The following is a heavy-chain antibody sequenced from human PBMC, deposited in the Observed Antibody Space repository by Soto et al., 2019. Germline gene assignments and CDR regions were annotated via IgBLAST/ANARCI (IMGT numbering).Heavy chain of an antibody. J-gene: IGHJ4*02. CDR1: GFTFTSSA. Sequence: QMQLVQSGPEVKKPGTSVKVSCKASGFTFTSSAVQWVRQARGQRLEWIGWIVVGSGNTNYAQKFQERVTITRDMSKSTAYLELSSLRSEDTAVYYCAALGWQVKYYVDYWGQGTLVTVSS. CDR2: IVVGSGNT. D-gene: IGHD2-21*01. V-gene: IGHV1-58*01. CDR3: AALGWQVKYYVDY.